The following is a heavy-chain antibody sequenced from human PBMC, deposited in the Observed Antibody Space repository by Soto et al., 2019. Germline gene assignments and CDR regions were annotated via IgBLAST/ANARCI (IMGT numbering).Heavy chain of an antibody. D-gene: IGHD3-3*01. Sequence: SVKVSCTASGGTFSSYAISWVRQAPGQGLEWMGGIIPIFGTANYAQKFQGRVTITADESTSTAYMELSSLRSEDTAVYYCARDCYDFWSGYFPPQYYYYYGMDVWGQGTTVTVSS. J-gene: IGHJ6*02. CDR3: ARDCYDFWSGYFPPQYYYYYGMDV. CDR1: GGTFSSYA. CDR2: IIPIFGTA. V-gene: IGHV1-69*13.